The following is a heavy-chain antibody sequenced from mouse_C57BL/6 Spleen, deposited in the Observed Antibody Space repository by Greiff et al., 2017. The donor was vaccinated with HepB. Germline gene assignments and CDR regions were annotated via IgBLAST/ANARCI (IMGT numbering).Heavy chain of an antibody. V-gene: IGHV1-82*01. CDR1: GYAFSSSW. Sequence: QVQLQQSGPELVKPGASVKISCKASGYAFSSSWMNWVKQRPGKGLEWIGRIYPGDGDTNYNGKFKGKATLTADKSSSTAYMQLSSLTSEDSAVYFCARLHYYGSSYGWYFDVWGTGTTVTVSS. CDR2: IYPGDGDT. J-gene: IGHJ1*03. D-gene: IGHD1-1*01. CDR3: ARLHYYGSSYGWYFDV.